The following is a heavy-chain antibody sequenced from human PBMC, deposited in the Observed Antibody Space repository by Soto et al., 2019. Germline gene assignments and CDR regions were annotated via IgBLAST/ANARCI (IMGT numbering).Heavy chain of an antibody. CDR1: GGSISSYY. V-gene: IGHV4-59*08. J-gene: IGHJ4*02. D-gene: IGHD3-10*01. CDR2: IHYSGST. Sequence: PSETLSLTCTVPGGSISSYYWSWIRQPPGKGLEWIGYIHYSGSTHYNPSLKSRVGISIDTSKTQFSLTLGSVTAADTAVYYCARHRFGLDCWGQGILVTVSS. CDR3: ARHRFGLDC.